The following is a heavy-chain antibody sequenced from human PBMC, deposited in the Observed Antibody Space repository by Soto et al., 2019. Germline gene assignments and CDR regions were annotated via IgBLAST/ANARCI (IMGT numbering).Heavy chain of an antibody. CDR1: GGSFNNDA. V-gene: IGHV1-69*17. CDR3: ARGDYGDYHSYYYGMAV. CDR2: VVPNSEIT. J-gene: IGHJ6*02. Sequence: VQLVQSXGEVKKPGSSVKVSCKASGGSFNNDAINWVRQAPGXXXXXXGGVVPNSEITEYAQKFQGRVILTADKSTGTAYMELSSLSLEDTALYYCARGDYGDYHSYYYGMAVWGQGTTVTVSS. D-gene: IGHD4-17*01.